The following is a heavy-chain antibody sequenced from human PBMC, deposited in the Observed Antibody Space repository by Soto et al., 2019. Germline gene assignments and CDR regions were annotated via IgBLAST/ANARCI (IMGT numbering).Heavy chain of an antibody. J-gene: IGHJ6*02. CDR3: ARVSTTVTTYYYYYGMDV. D-gene: IGHD4-17*01. V-gene: IGHV1-18*01. Sequence: GASVKVSCKASGYTFTSYGISWVRQAPGQGLEWMGWISAYNGNTNYAQKLQGRVTMTTDTSTSTAYMELRSLRSDDTAVYYCARVSTTVTTYYYYYGMDVWGQGTTVTVSS. CDR2: ISAYNGNT. CDR1: GYTFTSYG.